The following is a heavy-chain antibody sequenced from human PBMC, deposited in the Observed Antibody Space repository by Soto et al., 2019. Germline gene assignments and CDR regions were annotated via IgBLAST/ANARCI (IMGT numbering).Heavy chain of an antibody. D-gene: IGHD3-10*02. CDR1: GFTFSDST. Sequence: EVQLVESGGGLVQPGGSLKVSCAASGFTFSDSTIHWVRQASGKGLEWVGRIRSEVYSYATVCAASVKDRFTISRDDSTKTAYLQMNSLKIEDTAVYYCSRCSGSYCIDVWGQGTPVTVSS. J-gene: IGHJ6*02. CDR3: SRCSGSYCIDV. V-gene: IGHV3-73*02. CDR2: IRSEVYSYAT.